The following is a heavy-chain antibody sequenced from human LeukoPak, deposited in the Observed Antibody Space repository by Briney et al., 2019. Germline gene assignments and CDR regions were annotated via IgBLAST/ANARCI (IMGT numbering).Heavy chain of an antibody. CDR1: GIIFRNYW. D-gene: IGHD4-11*01. J-gene: IGHJ4*02. V-gene: IGHV3-74*01. CDR2: ITQDGSST. CDR3: ATDDYRGLGY. Sequence: GGSLRLSCTTSGIIFRNYWMHWVRPAPGKGLVWVSHITQDGSSTFYADSVKGRFTTSRDNAKNTVFLQMNSLTAEDTGVYYCATDDYRGLGYWGQGILVTVSS.